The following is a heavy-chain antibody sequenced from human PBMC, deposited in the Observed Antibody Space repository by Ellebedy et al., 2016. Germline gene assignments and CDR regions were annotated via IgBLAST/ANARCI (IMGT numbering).Heavy chain of an antibody. Sequence: ASVKVSXXVSGYTLTELSMHWVRQAPGKGLEWMGGFDPEDGETIYAQKFQGRVTMTEDTSTDTAYMELSSLRSEDTAVYYCATSQPYGDTLGYWGQGTLVTVSS. D-gene: IGHD4-17*01. V-gene: IGHV1-24*01. J-gene: IGHJ4*02. CDR2: FDPEDGET. CDR1: GYTLTELS. CDR3: ATSQPYGDTLGY.